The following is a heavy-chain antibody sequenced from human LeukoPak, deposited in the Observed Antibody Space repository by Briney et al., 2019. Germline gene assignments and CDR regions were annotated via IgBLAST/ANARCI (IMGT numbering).Heavy chain of an antibody. V-gene: IGHV1-69*06. CDR3: ARGSRPVYNLVTGKRYFDY. CDR2: IIPIFGTA. J-gene: IGHJ4*02. Sequence: GSSVKVSCKASGGTFSSYAISWVRQAPGQGLEWMGGIIPIFGTANYAQKFQGRVTITADKSTSTAYMELSSLRSEDTAVYYCARGSRPVYNLVTGKRYFDYWGQGTLVTVSS. CDR1: GGTFSSYA. D-gene: IGHD3-9*01.